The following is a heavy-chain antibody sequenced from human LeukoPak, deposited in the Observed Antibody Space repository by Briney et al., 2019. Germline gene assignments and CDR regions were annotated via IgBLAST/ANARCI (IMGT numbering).Heavy chain of an antibody. Sequence: MASDTLSLTCAVSGYSISSNSWWSWIRQPPGKGLEWIGYIYYSGTTYYNSSLKSRVTMSVDTSKNQFSLKLNSVTAVDTAVYYCALYDGTYGYFDYWGQGSLVTVSS. CDR2: IYYSGTT. CDR3: ALYDGTYGYFDY. D-gene: IGHD1-26*01. V-gene: IGHV4-28*01. J-gene: IGHJ4*02. CDR1: GYSISSNSW.